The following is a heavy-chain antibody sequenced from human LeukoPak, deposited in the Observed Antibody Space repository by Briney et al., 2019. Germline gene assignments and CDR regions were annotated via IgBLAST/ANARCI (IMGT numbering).Heavy chain of an antibody. J-gene: IGHJ5*02. D-gene: IGHD4-17*01. CDR3: AREMTTVTTEPNWFDP. CDR2: IYYSGST. CDR1: GGSISSYY. V-gene: IGHV4-59*12. Sequence: SETLSLTCTVSGGSISSYYWSWIRQPPGKGLEWIGYIYYSGSTNYNPSLKSRVTISVDTSKNQFSLKLSSVTAADTAVYYCAREMTTVTTEPNWFDPWGQGTLVTVSS.